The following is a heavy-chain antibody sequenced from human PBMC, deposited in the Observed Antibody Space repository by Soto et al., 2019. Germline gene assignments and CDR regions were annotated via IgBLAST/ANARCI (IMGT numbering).Heavy chain of an antibody. V-gene: IGHV4-39*01. CDR3: ARQRVGGSGSYYNYYYYGMDV. CDR2: IYYSGST. CDR1: GGSISSGGYS. J-gene: IGHJ6*02. Sequence: PSETLSLTCAVSGGSISSGGYSWGWIRQPPGKGLEWIGSIYYSGSTYYNPSLKSRVTISVDTSKNQFSLKLSSVTAADTAVYYCARQRVGGSGSYYNYYYYGMDVWGQGTTVTVSS. D-gene: IGHD3-10*01.